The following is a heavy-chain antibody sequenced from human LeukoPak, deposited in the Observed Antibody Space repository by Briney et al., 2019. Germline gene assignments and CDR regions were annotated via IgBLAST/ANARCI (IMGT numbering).Heavy chain of an antibody. D-gene: IGHD3-22*01. CDR3: ARVRRYYDSSGYPSRNNWFDP. Sequence: GASVKVSCKASGYTFTSYYMHWVRQAPGQGLEWMGIINPSGGSTSYAQKFQGRVTMTRDTSTSTVYMELSSLRSEDTAVYYCARVRRYYDSSGYPSRNNWFDPWGQGTLVTVSS. CDR2: INPSGGST. CDR1: GYTFTSYY. J-gene: IGHJ5*02. V-gene: IGHV1-46*01.